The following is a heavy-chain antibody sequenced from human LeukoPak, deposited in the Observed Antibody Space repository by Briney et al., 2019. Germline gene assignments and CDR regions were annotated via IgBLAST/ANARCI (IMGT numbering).Heavy chain of an antibody. J-gene: IGHJ5*02. V-gene: IGHV4-39*01. CDR3: ARGLTTVTTFNWFDP. CDR1: GDSVSSSNYY. CDR2: LYYDGRT. D-gene: IGHD4-17*01. Sequence: SETLSLTCTVFGDSVSSSNYYWAWFRQPPGKGLDWIGSLYYDGRTYYSPSLESRVTVSVDTSKNQFSLKLSSVTAADTAVYSCARGLTTVTTFNWFDPWGQGTLVAVSS.